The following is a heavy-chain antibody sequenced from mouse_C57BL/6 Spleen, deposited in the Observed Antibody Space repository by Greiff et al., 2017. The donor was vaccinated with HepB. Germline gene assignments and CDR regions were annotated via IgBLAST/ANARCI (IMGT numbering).Heavy chain of an antibody. CDR1: GYAFSSSW. Sequence: QVQLQQSGPELVKPGASVKISCKASGYAFSSSWMNWVKQRPGKGLEWIGRIYPGDGDTNYNGKFKGKATLTADKSSSTAYMQLSSLTSEDSAVYFCARRGGGEPYYYAMDYWGQGTSVTVSS. CDR2: IYPGDGDT. CDR3: ARRGGGEPYYYAMDY. V-gene: IGHV1-82*01. J-gene: IGHJ4*01.